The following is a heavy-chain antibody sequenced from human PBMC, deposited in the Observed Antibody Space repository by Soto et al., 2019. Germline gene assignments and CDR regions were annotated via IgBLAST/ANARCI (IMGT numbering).Heavy chain of an antibody. CDR2: ISSNGGST. CDR3: VKGYYRTVAGTYFDY. CDR1: GFTFSSYA. D-gene: IGHD6-19*01. J-gene: IGHJ4*02. Sequence: GGSLRLSCSASGFTFSSYAMHWVRQAPGKGLEYVSAISSNGGSTYYADSVKGRFTISRDNSKNTLYLQMSSLRAEDTAVYYCVKGYYRTVAGTYFDYWGQGTLVTVSS. V-gene: IGHV3-64D*06.